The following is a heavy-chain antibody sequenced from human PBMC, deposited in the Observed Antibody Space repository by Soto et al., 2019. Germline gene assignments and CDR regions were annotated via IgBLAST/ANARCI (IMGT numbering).Heavy chain of an antibody. D-gene: IGHD2-15*01. J-gene: IGHJ3*02. V-gene: IGHV3-23*01. CDR2: IGGSGGRT. Sequence: GGSLRLSCAASGFTFSNYAMSWVRQAPGKGLEWVSAIGGSGGRTYYADSVKGRFTISRDSSKNTLYLQMNSLRAEDTAVYYCAKQYCSGGSCLLAFDIWGQGTMVTVSS. CDR1: GFTFSNYA. CDR3: AKQYCSGGSCLLAFDI.